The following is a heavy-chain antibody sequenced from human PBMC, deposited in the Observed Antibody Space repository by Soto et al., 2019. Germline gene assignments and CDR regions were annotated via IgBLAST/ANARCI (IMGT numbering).Heavy chain of an antibody. CDR1: GFAFNNYG. Sequence: GGSLRLSCTVSGFAFNNYGINWVRQAPGKGLEWVSSISKSDYTYYSDSVKGRFAISRDNAKSSVSLQMNTLRVEDTAVYYCAREDSIIIPAVSDFWGQVTLVTVSS. V-gene: IGHV3-21*01. D-gene: IGHD2-2*01. J-gene: IGHJ4*02. CDR2: ISKSDYT. CDR3: AREDSIIIPAVSDF.